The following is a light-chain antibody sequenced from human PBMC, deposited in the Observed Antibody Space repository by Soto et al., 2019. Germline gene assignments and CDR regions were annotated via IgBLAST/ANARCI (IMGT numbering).Light chain of an antibody. J-gene: IGLJ1*01. Sequence: QSALTQPASVSGSPGQSITISCTGTSSDIGAYNHVSWYQQNPGKAPQLIIYEVSNRPSGLSNRFSASKSGNAASLTISVLQAEDEADYFCGSFSTSSTLVFGTGTKLTVL. CDR1: SSDIGAYNH. CDR3: GSFSTSSTLV. V-gene: IGLV2-14*01. CDR2: EVS.